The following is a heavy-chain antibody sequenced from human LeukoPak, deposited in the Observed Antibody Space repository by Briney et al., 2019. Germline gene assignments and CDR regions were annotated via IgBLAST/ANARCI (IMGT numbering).Heavy chain of an antibody. CDR3: ARRYYYNLGSFPFDF. V-gene: IGHV4-34*01. D-gene: IGHD3-10*01. CDR1: GGPFSGYF. CDR2: IHNSGTT. J-gene: IGHJ4*02. Sequence: SETLSLTCALSGGPFSGYFWSWIRQSSGKGLEWIGEIHNSGTTNYSPSLNSRVTISEDTSKNQFYLNLSSVTAADTAVYYCARRYYYNLGSFPFDFWGQGTLVTVSS.